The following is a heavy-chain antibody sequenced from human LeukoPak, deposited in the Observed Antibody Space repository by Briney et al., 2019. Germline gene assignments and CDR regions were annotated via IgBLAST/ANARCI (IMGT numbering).Heavy chain of an antibody. Sequence: PGGSLRLSCAASGFSFEDYGMSWIRQPPGKGLEWIGEINHSGSTNYNPSLKCRVTISVDTSKNQFSLKLSSVTAADTAVYYCARVFDFWSGYKDAFDIWGQGTMVTVSS. V-gene: IGHV4-34*01. D-gene: IGHD3-3*01. CDR1: GFSFEDYG. CDR3: ARVFDFWSGYKDAFDI. J-gene: IGHJ3*02. CDR2: INHSGST.